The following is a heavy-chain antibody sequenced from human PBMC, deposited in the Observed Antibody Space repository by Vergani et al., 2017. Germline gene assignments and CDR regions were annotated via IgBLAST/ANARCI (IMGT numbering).Heavy chain of an antibody. D-gene: IGHD2-2*01. Sequence: QVQLVQSGAEVKKPGASVKVSCKASGYTFTSYGISWVRQAPGQGLEWMGWISAYNGNTNYAQKLQGRVTMTTDTSTSTAYMELRSLGSDDTAVYYCARDYSAWRQLPNSRFDPWGQGTLVTVSS. CDR3: ARDYSAWRQLPNSRFDP. CDR1: GYTFTSYG. J-gene: IGHJ5*02. V-gene: IGHV1-18*01. CDR2: ISAYNGNT.